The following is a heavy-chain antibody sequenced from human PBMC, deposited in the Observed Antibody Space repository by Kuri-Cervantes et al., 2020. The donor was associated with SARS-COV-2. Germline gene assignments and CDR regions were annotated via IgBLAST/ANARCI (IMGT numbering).Heavy chain of an antibody. CDR1: GYTFTGYY. D-gene: IGHD2-21*01. CDR2: ISHDGKNK. CDR3: AKDRVGVQDF. Sequence: SCKASGYTFTGYYMHWVRQAPGKGLEWVAVISHDGKNKKCIASGKGRFTTSRDNSQNTLYLHMKSLRSEDTAMYYCAKDRVGVQDFWGQGTLVTVSS. V-gene: IGHV3-30*18. J-gene: IGHJ4*02.